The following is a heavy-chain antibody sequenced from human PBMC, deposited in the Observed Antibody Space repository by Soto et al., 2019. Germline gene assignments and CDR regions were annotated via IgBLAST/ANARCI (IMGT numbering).Heavy chain of an antibody. CDR1: GFTFSSYA. CDR2: ISGSGGST. V-gene: IGHV3-23*01. D-gene: IGHD4-17*01. Sequence: PGGSLRLSCAASGFTFSSYAMSWVRQAPGKGLEWVSAISGSGGSTYYADSVKGRFTISRDNSKNTLYLQMNSLRAEDTAVYYCATDYGGNPKSVNAFDIWGQGTMVTVSS. J-gene: IGHJ3*02. CDR3: ATDYGGNPKSVNAFDI.